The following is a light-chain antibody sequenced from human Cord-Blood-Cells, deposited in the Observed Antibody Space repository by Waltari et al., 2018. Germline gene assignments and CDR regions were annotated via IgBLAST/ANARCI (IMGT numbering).Light chain of an antibody. CDR3: QSADSSGTYV. CDR2: KDS. J-gene: IGLJ1*01. V-gene: IGLV3-25*03. Sequence: SYELTQPPSVSVSPGQKARITCSGDALPKQYAYWYQQKPGQAPVLVIYKDSERPSGIPERFSGSSSGKTVTLTISGVQAGDEADYYCQSADSSGTYVFGTGTKVTVL. CDR1: ALPKQY.